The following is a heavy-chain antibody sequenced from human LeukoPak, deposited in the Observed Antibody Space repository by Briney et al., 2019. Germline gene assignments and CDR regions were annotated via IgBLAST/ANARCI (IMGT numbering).Heavy chain of an antibody. CDR1: GYSFTSYW. CDR2: IYPGDSDT. CDR3: ARSALLYDAFDS. D-gene: IGHD2-15*01. J-gene: IGHJ3*02. Sequence: GESLKISCEGSGYSFTSYWIGWVRQMPGKGLGWMGIIYPGDSDTRYSPSFQGQVTISADKSISTAYLQWSSLKASDTAMYYCARSALLYDAFDSWGQGTMVTASS. V-gene: IGHV5-51*01.